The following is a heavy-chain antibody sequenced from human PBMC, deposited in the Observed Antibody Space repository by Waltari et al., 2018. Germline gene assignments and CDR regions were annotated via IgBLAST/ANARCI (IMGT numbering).Heavy chain of an antibody. V-gene: IGHV1-69*14. CDR3: ARDPVVVVIAGVWFDP. D-gene: IGHD2-21*01. J-gene: IGHJ5*02. Sequence: QVQLVQSGAEVKKPGSSVKVSCKASGGTFSSYAISWVRQAPGQGLEWMGGIIPIFGTANYAQKFQGRVTITADKSTSTAYMELSSLRSEDTAVYYCARDPVVVVIAGVWFDPWGQGTLVTVSS. CDR2: IIPIFGTA. CDR1: GGTFSSYA.